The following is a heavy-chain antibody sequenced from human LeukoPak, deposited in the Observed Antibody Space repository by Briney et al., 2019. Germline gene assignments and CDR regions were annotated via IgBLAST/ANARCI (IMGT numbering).Heavy chain of an antibody. Sequence: PSETLSLTCTVSGGSISSSSYYWGWIRQPPGKGLEWIGSIYYSGSTYYNPSLKSRVTISVDTSKNQFSLKLSSVTAADTAVYYCARVRGANPYYYMDVWGKGTTVTISS. CDR2: IYYSGST. CDR1: GGSISSSSYY. J-gene: IGHJ6*03. D-gene: IGHD1-26*01. V-gene: IGHV4-39*07. CDR3: ARVRGANPYYYMDV.